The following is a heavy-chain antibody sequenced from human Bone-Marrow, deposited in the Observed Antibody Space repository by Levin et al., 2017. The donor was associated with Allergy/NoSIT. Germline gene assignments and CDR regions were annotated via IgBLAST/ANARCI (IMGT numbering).Heavy chain of an antibody. CDR3: ARGGNWFDP. Sequence: PSETLSLTCLVSGGSNSNYYWSWIRQPAGKGLEWIGNIFTTGSTNYNPSLKNRVTMSMGPSKNQFPLNLTSVTAADTAVYYCARGGNWFDPWGQGTPVTVSS. CDR1: GGSNSNYY. V-gene: IGHV4-4*07. CDR2: IFTTGST. J-gene: IGHJ5*02. D-gene: IGHD3-10*01.